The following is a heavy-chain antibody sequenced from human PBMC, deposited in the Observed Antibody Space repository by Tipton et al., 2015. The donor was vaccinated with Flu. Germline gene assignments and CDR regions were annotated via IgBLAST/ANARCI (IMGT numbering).Heavy chain of an antibody. V-gene: IGHV1-46*01. J-gene: IGHJ6*02. Sequence: QVQLVQSGAEVKKSGASVKVSCKTFGYLLSNYYVHWVRQAPGQGLEWMGIINPSGGTTTYAQKFQGRVTMTTDTSASTVYMELSSLRSEDTAMYYCARAGGYPEIAVAGTDYYYGMDVWGQGTTVSVSS. CDR1: GYLLSNYY. D-gene: IGHD6-19*01. CDR3: ARAGGYPEIAVAGTDYYYGMDV. CDR2: INPSGGTT.